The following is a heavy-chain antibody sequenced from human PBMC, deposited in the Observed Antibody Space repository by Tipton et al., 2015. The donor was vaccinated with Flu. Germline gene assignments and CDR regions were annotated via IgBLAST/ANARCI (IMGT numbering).Heavy chain of an antibody. J-gene: IGHJ4*02. V-gene: IGHV4-34*01. CDR3: ARGAGYLWEVEY. Sequence: TLSLTCTVYGGSFTDYYWSWIRQPPGKGLEWIGEIHHSGNTKYNPSLKSRVTISVDTSKNQFSLKVNSVTAADTAVYYCARGAGYLWEVEYGGQGTLVNVSS. D-gene: IGHD3-16*01. CDR1: GGSFTDYY. CDR2: IHHSGNT.